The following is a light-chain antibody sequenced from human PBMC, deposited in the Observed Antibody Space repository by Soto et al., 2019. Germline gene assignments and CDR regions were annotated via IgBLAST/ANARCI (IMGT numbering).Light chain of an antibody. V-gene: IGKV3-11*01. CDR2: DAS. J-gene: IGKJ1*01. CDR3: QQRRNWPLT. CDR1: QSINNY. Sequence: EIVLTQSPATLSLSPGEGATLSCRASQSINNYLAWYQQKPGQAPRLLIYDASNKATGIPARFTGSGSGTYFTLTISSLAPEDFAVYYCQQRRNWPLTCGQGTKV.